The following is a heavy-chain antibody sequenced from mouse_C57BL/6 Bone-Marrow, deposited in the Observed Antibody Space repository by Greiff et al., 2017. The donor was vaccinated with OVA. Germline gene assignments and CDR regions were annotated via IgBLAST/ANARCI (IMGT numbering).Heavy chain of an antibody. V-gene: IGHV1-4*01. CDR1: GYTFTSYT. Sequence: VQLQQSGAELARPGASVTMSCKASGYTFTSYTMHWVKQRPGQGLEWIGYINPSSGYTKYNQKFKDKATLTADKSSSTAYMQLSILTSDDSAVDYCARSRWSLFAYWGQGTLVTVSS. CDR2: INPSSGYT. CDR3: ARSRWSLFAY. D-gene: IGHD2-3*01. J-gene: IGHJ3*01.